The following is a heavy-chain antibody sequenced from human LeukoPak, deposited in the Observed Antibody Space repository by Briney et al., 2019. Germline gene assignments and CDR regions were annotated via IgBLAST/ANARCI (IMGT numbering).Heavy chain of an antibody. CDR3: AKGRVKLLGGDCLGY. D-gene: IGHD2-21*02. CDR2: ISGSGGST. CDR1: GFTFSSYA. J-gene: IGHJ4*02. Sequence: GGPLRLSCAASGFTFSSYAMSWVRQAPGKGLEWVSAISGSGGSTYYADSVKGRFTISRDNSKNTLYLQMNSLRAEDTAVYYCAKGRVKLLGGDCLGYWGQGTLVTVSS. V-gene: IGHV3-23*01.